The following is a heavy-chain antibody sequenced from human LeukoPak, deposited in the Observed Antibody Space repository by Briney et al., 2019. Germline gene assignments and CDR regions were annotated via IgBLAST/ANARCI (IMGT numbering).Heavy chain of an antibody. D-gene: IGHD4-17*01. CDR1: GGSFSSHA. Sequence: SVKVSCKASGGSFSSHAISWVRQAPGQGLEWMGGNIPMFVTADYAQKFQGRVTMTTDTSTSTAYMELRSLRSDDTAVYYCARGGYYGDYEYLDYWGQGTLVTVSS. CDR2: NIPMFVTA. V-gene: IGHV1-69*05. CDR3: ARGGYYGDYEYLDY. J-gene: IGHJ4*02.